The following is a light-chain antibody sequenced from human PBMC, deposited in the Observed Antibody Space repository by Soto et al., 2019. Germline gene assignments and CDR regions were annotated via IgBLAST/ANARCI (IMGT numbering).Light chain of an antibody. CDR1: QNIRNY. J-gene: IGKJ2*01. Sequence: DIQMTQSPSSLSASVGDRVTITCRASQNIRNYLNWYQQKPGDAPKLLIYAASTLQGAVPSRFSGSGAGTDFTLTISSLQPEDFATYHCQQGHSTPYTFGHGTRLE. CDR2: AAS. V-gene: IGKV1-39*01. CDR3: QQGHSTPYT.